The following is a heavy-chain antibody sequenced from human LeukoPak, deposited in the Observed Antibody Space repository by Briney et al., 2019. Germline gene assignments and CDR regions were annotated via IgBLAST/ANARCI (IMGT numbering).Heavy chain of an antibody. V-gene: IGHV3-21*01. CDR3: ARSSSSSWTSNIDY. CDR2: ISSSSSYI. Sequence: KPGGSLRLSCAASGFTFSSYSMNWVRQAPGKGLEWVSSISSSSSYIYYADSVKGRFTISRDNAKNSLYLQMNSLRAEDTAVYYCARSSSSSWTSNIDYWGQGTLVTVSS. CDR1: GFTFSSYS. D-gene: IGHD6-6*01. J-gene: IGHJ4*02.